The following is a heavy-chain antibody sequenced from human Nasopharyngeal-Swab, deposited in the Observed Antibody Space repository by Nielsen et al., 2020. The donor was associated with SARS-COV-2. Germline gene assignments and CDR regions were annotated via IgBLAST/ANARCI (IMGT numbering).Heavy chain of an antibody. Sequence: GGSLRLSCAASGFTFSSYAMSWVRQAPGKGLEWVGRIGDKEHNYATSYGASVQGRFTISRDDSKNTAFLQMDGLKTEDTALYYCTTDFYFDYWGQGALVTVSS. CDR1: GFTFSSYA. V-gene: IGHV3-73*01. CDR2: IGDKEHNYAT. CDR3: TTDFYFDY. J-gene: IGHJ4*02.